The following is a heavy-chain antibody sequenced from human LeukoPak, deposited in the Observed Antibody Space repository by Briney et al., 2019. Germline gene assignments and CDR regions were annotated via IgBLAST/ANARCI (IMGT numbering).Heavy chain of an antibody. D-gene: IGHD3-22*01. J-gene: IGHJ4*02. CDR2: INPHTGGT. CDR3: ARAEGFFYDSTGSYYGGSYFDF. CDR1: GYSFTGYY. V-gene: IGHV1-2*02. Sequence: GASVKVSCKASGYSFTGYYMHWVRQAPGQGLEWMGWINPHTGGTDYAQKFQGRVTLTRDTSIGTAYMELSRLRSDDTAVYYCARAEGFFYDSTGSYYGGSYFDFWGQGSLVTVSS.